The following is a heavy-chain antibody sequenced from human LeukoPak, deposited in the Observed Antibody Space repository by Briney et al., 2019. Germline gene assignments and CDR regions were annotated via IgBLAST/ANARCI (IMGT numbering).Heavy chain of an antibody. V-gene: IGHV1-69*13. CDR2: IIPIFGTA. Sequence: ASVKVSCKASGGTFSSYAISWVRQAPGQGLEWMGGIIPIFGTANYAQKFQGRVTITADESTSTAYMELSSLRSEDTAVYYCARGTYYHDSSGYFFWGDAFDIWGQGTMVTVSS. CDR1: GGTFSSYA. D-gene: IGHD3-22*01. J-gene: IGHJ3*02. CDR3: ARGTYYHDSSGYFFWGDAFDI.